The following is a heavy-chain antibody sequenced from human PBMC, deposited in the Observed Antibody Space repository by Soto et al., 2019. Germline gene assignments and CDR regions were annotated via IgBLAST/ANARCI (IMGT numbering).Heavy chain of an antibody. Sequence: GGSLRLSCAASGFTFSSYAMHWVRQAPGKGLEWVAVISYDGSNKYYADSVKGRFTISRDNSKNTLYLQMNSLRAEDTAVYYCARAIAARYYYYGMDVWGQGTTVTVSS. CDR2: ISYDGSNK. D-gene: IGHD6-6*01. V-gene: IGHV3-30-3*01. CDR1: GFTFSSYA. J-gene: IGHJ6*02. CDR3: ARAIAARYYYYGMDV.